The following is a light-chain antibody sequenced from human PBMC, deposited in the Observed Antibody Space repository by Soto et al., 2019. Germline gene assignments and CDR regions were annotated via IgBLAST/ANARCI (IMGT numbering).Light chain of an antibody. Sequence: EIVLTQSPATLSLSPGERATLFCRASQSVSRSLAWYQLKPGQAPRLLIYDASNRATGIPARFSGSGSGTDFTLTISSPEPEDFAVYYCQQRSNWPITFGQGTRLEIK. J-gene: IGKJ5*01. CDR1: QSVSRS. CDR3: QQRSNWPIT. V-gene: IGKV3-11*01. CDR2: DAS.